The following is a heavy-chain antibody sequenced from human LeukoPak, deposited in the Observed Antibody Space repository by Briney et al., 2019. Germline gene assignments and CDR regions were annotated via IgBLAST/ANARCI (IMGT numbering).Heavy chain of an antibody. Sequence: PGGSLRLSCAASGFTFSSYAMSWVRQAPGKGLEWVSAISGSGGSTYYADSVKGRFTISRDNAKNSLYLHMDSLRAEDTAVYYCARDQSGNYPVDFDCWGQGTLVTVSS. CDR1: GFTFSSYA. D-gene: IGHD1-26*01. J-gene: IGHJ4*02. CDR3: ARDQSGNYPVDFDC. CDR2: ISGSGGST. V-gene: IGHV3-23*01.